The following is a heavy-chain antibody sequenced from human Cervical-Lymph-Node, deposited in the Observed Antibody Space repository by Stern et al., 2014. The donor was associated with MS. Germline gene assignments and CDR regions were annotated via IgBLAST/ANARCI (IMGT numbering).Heavy chain of an antibody. J-gene: IGHJ4*02. CDR2: ISYDGSSE. Sequence: QVQLVESGGGVVQPGRSLRLSCAASGFTFRSFPMHWVRQAPGGGLEWVAGISYDGSSEYYADSVKDRFTISRDNSKNAQYLQMNSLRAEDTAVYFCARWIYYDSRGSLGFDYWGQGTLVTVSS. D-gene: IGHD3-22*01. CDR1: GFTFRSFP. CDR3: ARWIYYDSRGSLGFDY. V-gene: IGHV3-30*04.